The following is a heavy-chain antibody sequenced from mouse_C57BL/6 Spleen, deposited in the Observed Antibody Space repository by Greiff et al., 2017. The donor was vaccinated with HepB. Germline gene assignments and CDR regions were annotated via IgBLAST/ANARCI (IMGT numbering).Heavy chain of an antibody. CDR2: INPNNGGT. D-gene: IGHD2-5*01. J-gene: IGHJ4*01. CDR1: GYTFTDYN. V-gene: IGHV1-22*01. Sequence: EVQLQQSGPELVKPGASVKMSCKASGYTFTDYNMHWVKQSHGKSLEWIGYINPNNGGTSYNQKFKGKATLTGNKSSSTAYMELRSLTSEDSAVYYCAREGAYYSNFYYAMDYWGQGTSVTVSS. CDR3: AREGAYYSNFYYAMDY.